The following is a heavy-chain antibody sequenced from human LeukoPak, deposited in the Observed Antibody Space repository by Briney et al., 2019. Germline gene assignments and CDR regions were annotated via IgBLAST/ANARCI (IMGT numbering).Heavy chain of an antibody. CDR3: ARMSSSWYGLYYYYYMDV. D-gene: IGHD6-13*01. Sequence: PSETLSLTCAVYGGSFSGYYWSWIRQPPGKGLEWIGYIYYSGSTNYNPSLKSRVTISVDTSKNQFSLKLSSVTAADTAVYYCARMSSSWYGLYYYYYMDVWGKGTTVTISS. CDR1: GGSFSGYY. CDR2: IYYSGST. J-gene: IGHJ6*03. V-gene: IGHV4-59*01.